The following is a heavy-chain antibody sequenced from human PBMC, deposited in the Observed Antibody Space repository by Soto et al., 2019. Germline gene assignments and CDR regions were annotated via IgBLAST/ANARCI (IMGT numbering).Heavy chain of an antibody. CDR1: GFTYSRYR. CDR2: ISSSSSTI. Sequence: PRGPLRLSCAASGFTYSRYRLTWVLQGPGKLLEWVSYISSSSSTIYYADSVKGRFTISRENAKNSIYLQMNSMREAATDVYYCAIEMATIHVDYWGQGTIVSLSS. D-gene: IGHD5-12*01. V-gene: IGHV3-48*02. CDR3: AIEMATIHVDY. J-gene: IGHJ4*02.